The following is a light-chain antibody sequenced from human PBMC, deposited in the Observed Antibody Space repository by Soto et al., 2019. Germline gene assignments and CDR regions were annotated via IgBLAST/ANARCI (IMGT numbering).Light chain of an antibody. Sequence: QSVLTQPASVSGSPGQSITISCAGTSGDVGGYDYVSWYQHHPGKAPKLMIYEVTNRPSGVSSRFSGSKSGNTASLTISGLQTEDEADYYCSSYTTTGARIFGGGTKLTVL. CDR3: SSYTTTGARI. J-gene: IGLJ2*01. V-gene: IGLV2-14*01. CDR1: SGDVGGYDY. CDR2: EVT.